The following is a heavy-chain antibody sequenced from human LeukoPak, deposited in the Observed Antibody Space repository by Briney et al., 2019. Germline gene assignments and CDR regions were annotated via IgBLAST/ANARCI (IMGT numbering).Heavy chain of an antibody. D-gene: IGHD2-2*01. CDR3: ARWTTSRPFDY. CDR1: GGTFSSYA. Sequence: ASVKVSCKASGGTFSSYAISWVRQAPGQGLEWMGIINPSSGSTSYAQKFQGRVTMTRDTSTSTVYMELSSLRSEDTAVYYCARWTTSRPFDYWGQGTLVTVSS. J-gene: IGHJ4*02. V-gene: IGHV1-46*01. CDR2: INPSSGST.